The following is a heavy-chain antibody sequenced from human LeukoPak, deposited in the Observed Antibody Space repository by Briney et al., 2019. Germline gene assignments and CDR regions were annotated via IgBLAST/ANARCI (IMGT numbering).Heavy chain of an antibody. CDR2: IIPIVDTA. J-gene: IGHJ5*02. V-gene: IGHV1-69*05. D-gene: IGHD4-17*01. Sequence: AVKVSCKASGGTFISYAISWVRQAPGQGREWMGGIIPIVDTANYTQKLQGRATMTTETSTSTAYMGLRSVRSDDTAVYYCERGYGDYVHWFDPWGQGTLVTVSS. CDR1: GGTFISYA. CDR3: ERGYGDYVHWFDP.